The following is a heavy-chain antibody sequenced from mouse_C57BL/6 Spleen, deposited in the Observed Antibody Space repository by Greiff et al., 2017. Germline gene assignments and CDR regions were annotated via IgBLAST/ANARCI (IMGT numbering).Heavy chain of an antibody. CDR1: GFTFTDYY. J-gene: IGHJ1*03. Sequence: VQLQQSGPELVKPGASVKISCKASGFTFTDYYMNWVKQSHGKSLEWIGDINHNNGGTSYNQKFKGKATLTVDKSSSTAYMELRSLTSEDSAVYYCTRMGDYGSSQYFDVWGTGTTVTVSS. D-gene: IGHD1-1*01. V-gene: IGHV1-26*01. CDR3: TRMGDYGSSQYFDV. CDR2: INHNNGGT.